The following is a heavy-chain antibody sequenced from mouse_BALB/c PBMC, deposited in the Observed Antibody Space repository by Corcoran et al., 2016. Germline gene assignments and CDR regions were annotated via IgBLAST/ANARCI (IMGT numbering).Heavy chain of an antibody. Sequence: QIQLVQSGPELKKPGETVKISCKASGYTFTNYGMNWVKQAPGKGLKWMGWINTYTGEPTYADDFKGRFAFSLETSASTAYLQINNLKNEDMATYFCARKGRYYGLDYWGQGTTLTVSS. J-gene: IGHJ2*01. V-gene: IGHV9-1*02. CDR3: ARKGRYYGLDY. D-gene: IGHD1-2*01. CDR2: INTYTGEP. CDR1: GYTFTNYG.